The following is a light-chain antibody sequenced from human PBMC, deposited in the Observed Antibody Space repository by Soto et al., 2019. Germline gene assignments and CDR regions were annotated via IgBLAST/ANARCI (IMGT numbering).Light chain of an antibody. J-gene: IGLJ2*01. CDR1: SSNIGAGYD. V-gene: IGLV1-40*01. Sequence: QSVLTQPPSVSGAPGQRVTISCTGSSSNIGAGYDVHWYQQLPGTAPKLLIYGNNNQPSGVPDRFSGSKSGTSASLAITGLQAEDGDDYYCQSYDSSLSALFGGGTKVTVL. CDR2: GNN. CDR3: QSYDSSLSAL.